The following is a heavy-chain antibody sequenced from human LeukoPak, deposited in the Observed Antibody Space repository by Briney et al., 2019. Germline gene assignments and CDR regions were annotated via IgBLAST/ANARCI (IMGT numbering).Heavy chain of an antibody. CDR1: GYTFTSYG. J-gene: IGHJ5*02. D-gene: IGHD2-2*01. CDR3: ARELLGYCSSTSCPIGFDP. CDR2: ISAYNGNT. V-gene: IGHV1-18*01. Sequence: ASVKVSCKASGYTFTSYGISWVRQAPGQGLEWMGWISAYNGNTNYAQKLQGRVTMTTDTSTSTAYMELSSLRSEDTAVYYCARELLGYCSSTSCPIGFDPWGQGTLVTVSS.